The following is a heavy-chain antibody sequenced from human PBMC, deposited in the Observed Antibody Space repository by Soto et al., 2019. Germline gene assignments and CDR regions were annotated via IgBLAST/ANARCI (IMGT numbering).Heavy chain of an antibody. V-gene: IGHV3-30-3*01. CDR3: ARVIPGNNLYFFSGLDV. D-gene: IGHD1-1*01. CDR1: GFTFDTYG. J-gene: IGHJ6*02. CDR2: ISYEGSNT. Sequence: QVHLVESGGGVAQPGRSLRLSCVASGFTFDTYGIHWVRQAPGKGLQWVALISYEGSNTYYADSVRGRFTISRDNSKNTLYLQINALTPDDTGVYYCARVIPGNNLYFFSGLDVWGRGTSVTVSS.